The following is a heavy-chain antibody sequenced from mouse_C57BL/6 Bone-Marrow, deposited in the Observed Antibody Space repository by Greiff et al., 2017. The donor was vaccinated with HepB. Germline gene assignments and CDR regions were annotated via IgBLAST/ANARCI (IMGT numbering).Heavy chain of an antibody. V-gene: IGHV5-6*01. Sequence: EVQLQQSGGDLVKPGGSLKLSCAASGFTFSSYGMSWVRQTPDKRLEWVATISSGGSYTYYPDSVKGRFTISRDNAKNTLYLQMSSLKSEDTAMYYCARGDYYGSRSFDYWGQGTTLTVSS. CDR3: ARGDYYGSRSFDY. J-gene: IGHJ2*01. CDR1: GFTFSSYG. D-gene: IGHD1-1*01. CDR2: ISSGGSYT.